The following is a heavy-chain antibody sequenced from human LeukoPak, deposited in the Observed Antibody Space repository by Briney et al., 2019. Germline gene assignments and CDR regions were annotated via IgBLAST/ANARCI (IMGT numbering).Heavy chain of an antibody. CDR2: INSDGSST. CDR1: GFTFSSYW. Sequence: GGSLRLSCAASGFTFSSYWMHWVRQAPGKGLVWVSRINSDGSSTSYADSVKGRFTISRDNAKNTLYLQMNSLRAEDTAVYYCAREALYYDFWSGYYSYYYYGMDVWGQGTTVTVSS. D-gene: IGHD3-3*01. V-gene: IGHV3-74*01. J-gene: IGHJ6*02. CDR3: AREALYYDFWSGYYSYYYYGMDV.